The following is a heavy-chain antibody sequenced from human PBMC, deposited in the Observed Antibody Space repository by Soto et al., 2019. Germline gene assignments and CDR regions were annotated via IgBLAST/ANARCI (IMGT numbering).Heavy chain of an antibody. Sequence: QVQLQESGPGLVKPSETLSLTCSVSGGSIDTYYWSWIRQPPGRGLEWIGYIYYSGSTKYNPSLKSRVSMSADRSNNQVSLRWSSVTAADTAVYDCARDRGIRGIIWYYGMDVWGQGTTVTVSS. CDR1: GGSIDTYY. J-gene: IGHJ6*02. V-gene: IGHV4-59*01. CDR3: ARDRGIRGIIWYYGMDV. CDR2: IYYSGST. D-gene: IGHD3-10*01.